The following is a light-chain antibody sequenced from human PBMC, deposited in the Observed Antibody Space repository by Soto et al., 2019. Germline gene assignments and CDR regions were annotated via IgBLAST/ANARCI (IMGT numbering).Light chain of an antibody. CDR3: SSYTTSNTRQIV. CDR2: DVS. J-gene: IGLJ1*01. CDR1: SSDVGGYNY. V-gene: IGLV2-14*03. Sequence: QSALTQPASVSGSPGQSITISCTGTSSDVGGYNYVSWYQHHPGKAAKLIIYDVSNRPSGVSIRFSASKSDNTASLTISGLQPEDEADYHCSSYTTSNTRQIVFGTGTKLTVL.